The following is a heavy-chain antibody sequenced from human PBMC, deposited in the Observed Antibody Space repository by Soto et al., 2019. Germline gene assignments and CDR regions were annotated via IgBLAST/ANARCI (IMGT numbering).Heavy chain of an antibody. Sequence: GGSLRLSCEASGFTFDDYAMHWVRQAPGKGLEWVSGISWNGDTMVYADSVRGRFTISRDNSKNSLYLQMTSLRREDTAMYYCARDSGRYDFYALAVWGQGTTVTVSS. CDR1: GFTFDDYA. D-gene: IGHD3-3*01. J-gene: IGHJ6*02. CDR2: ISWNGDTM. V-gene: IGHV3-9*01. CDR3: ARDSGRYDFYALAV.